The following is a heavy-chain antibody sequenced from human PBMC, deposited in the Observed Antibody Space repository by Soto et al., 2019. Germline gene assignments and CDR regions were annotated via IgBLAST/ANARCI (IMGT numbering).Heavy chain of an antibody. J-gene: IGHJ4*02. Sequence: SSETLSLTCTVSGGSISSYYWSWIRQPPGKGLEWIGYIYYSGSTNYNPSLKSRVTISVDTSKNQFSLKLSSVTAADTAVYYCARVSRTVFDYWGQGTLVTVSS. CDR1: GGSISSYY. CDR3: ARVSRTVFDY. CDR2: IYYSGST. V-gene: IGHV4-59*01.